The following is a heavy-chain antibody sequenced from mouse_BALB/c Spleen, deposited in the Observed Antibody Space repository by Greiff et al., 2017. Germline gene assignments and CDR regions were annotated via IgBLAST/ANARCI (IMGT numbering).Heavy chain of an antibody. V-gene: IGHV1-9*01. J-gene: IGHJ3*01. CDR1: GYTFSSYW. CDR2: ILPGSGST. Sequence: VMLVESGAELMKPGASVKISCKATGYTFSSYWIEWVKQRPGHGLEWIGEILPGSGSTNYNEKFKGKATFTADTSSNTAYMQLSSLTSEDSAVYYCARLDYGYDAGFAYWGQGTLVTVSA. CDR3: ARLDYGYDAGFAY. D-gene: IGHD2-2*01.